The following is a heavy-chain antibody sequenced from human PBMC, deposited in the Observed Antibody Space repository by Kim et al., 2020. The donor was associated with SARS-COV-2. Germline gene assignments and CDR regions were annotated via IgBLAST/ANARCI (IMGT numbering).Heavy chain of an antibody. V-gene: IGHV1-69*02. CDR3: ARSGYDSSGYYHDY. J-gene: IGHJ4*02. D-gene: IGHD3-22*01. Sequence: AQKFQGRVTITADKSMSTAYMELSSLRSEDTAVYYCARSGYDSSGYYHDYWGQGTLVTVSS.